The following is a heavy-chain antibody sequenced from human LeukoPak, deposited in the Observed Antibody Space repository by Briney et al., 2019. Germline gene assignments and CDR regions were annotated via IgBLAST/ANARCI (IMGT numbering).Heavy chain of an antibody. J-gene: IGHJ4*02. CDR1: GYTFTIYG. V-gene: IGHV1-18*01. D-gene: IGHD6-13*01. CDR3: ARGDEQQLAYYFDY. Sequence: GASVKVSCKASGYTFTIYGISWVRKAPGQGLEWMGWISAYNGNTNYAQKLQGRVTMTTDTSTSTAYMELRSLRSDDTAVYYCARGDEQQLAYYFDYWGQGTLVTVSS. CDR2: ISAYNGNT.